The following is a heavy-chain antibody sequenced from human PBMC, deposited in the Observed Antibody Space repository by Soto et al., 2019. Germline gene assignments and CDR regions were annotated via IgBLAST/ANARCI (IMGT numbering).Heavy chain of an antibody. Sequence: EVQLVESGGGSVQRGGSLRLSCAVSSFALSDYSINWVRQAPGKGLEWISYISATGATIYYADSVRGRFTISRDIAKNSVFLQMSSLRDEDTAVYYCARDLTDYAGYYFDYWGQGTLVTVSS. CDR3: ARDLTDYAGYYFDY. J-gene: IGHJ4*02. V-gene: IGHV3-48*02. CDR2: ISATGATI. CDR1: SFALSDYS. D-gene: IGHD4-17*01.